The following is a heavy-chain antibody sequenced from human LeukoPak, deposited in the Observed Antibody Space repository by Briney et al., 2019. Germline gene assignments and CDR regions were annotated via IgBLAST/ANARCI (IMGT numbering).Heavy chain of an antibody. CDR1: GFIVSHNY. CDR2: IYIDGTT. D-gene: IGHD4/OR15-4a*01. CDR3: AKDIGDYGFDY. Sequence: GGSLRLSCAASGFIVSHNYMTWVRQAPGKGLEWISVIYIDGTTYYADSVKGRFTISRDNSKNTLYLQMNSLRAEDTAVYYCAKDIGDYGFDYWGQGTLVTVSS. V-gene: IGHV3-53*01. J-gene: IGHJ4*02.